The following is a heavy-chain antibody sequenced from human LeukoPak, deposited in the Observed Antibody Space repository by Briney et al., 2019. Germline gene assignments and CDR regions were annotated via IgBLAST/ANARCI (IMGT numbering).Heavy chain of an antibody. J-gene: IGHJ4*02. CDR1: GFTFSSCE. CDR2: ISSSGSTI. Sequence: GGSLRLSCAASGFTFSSCEMNWVRQAPGKGLEWVSYISSSGSTIYYADSVKGRFTISRDNAKNSLYLQMHSLRAEDTAVYYCASTPVVPDIGGWGQGTLVTVSS. V-gene: IGHV3-48*03. CDR3: ASTPVVPDIGG. D-gene: IGHD2-15*01.